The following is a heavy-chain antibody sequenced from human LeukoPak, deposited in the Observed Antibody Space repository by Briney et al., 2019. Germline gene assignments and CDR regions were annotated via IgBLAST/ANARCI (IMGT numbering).Heavy chain of an antibody. Sequence: GGSLRLSCAASGFTFANYAMTWVRQAPGKGLEWVAVIWYDGSNKYYADSVKGRFTISRDNSKNTLYLQMNSLRAEDTAVYYCARDDSGFSFDYWGQGTLVTVSS. J-gene: IGHJ4*02. CDR2: IWYDGSNK. CDR1: GFTFANYA. D-gene: IGHD4/OR15-4a*01. CDR3: ARDDSGFSFDY. V-gene: IGHV3-33*08.